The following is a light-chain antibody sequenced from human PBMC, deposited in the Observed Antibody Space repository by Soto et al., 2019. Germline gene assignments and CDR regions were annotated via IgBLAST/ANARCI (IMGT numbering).Light chain of an antibody. CDR2: DVS. CDR1: SSDVGAYNY. J-gene: IGLJ1*01. V-gene: IGLV2-14*01. Sequence: QSALTQPASVSGSPGQWITISCTGTSSDVGAYNYVSWYQQHPGKAPKLMIYDVSHRPSGVSHRFSGSKSGNTASLTISGLQAEGEADYYCGSYTTSSNYVFGTGTKVTV. CDR3: GSYTTSSNYV.